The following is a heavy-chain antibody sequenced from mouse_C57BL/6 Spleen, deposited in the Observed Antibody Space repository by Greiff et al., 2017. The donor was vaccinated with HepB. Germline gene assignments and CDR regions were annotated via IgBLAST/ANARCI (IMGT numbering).Heavy chain of an antibody. V-gene: IGHV1-61*01. D-gene: IGHD1-1*01. J-gene: IGHJ4*01. CDR3: AREGLITTVVATPYYYAMDY. CDR2: IYPSDSET. CDR1: GYTFTSYW. Sequence: QVQLKQPGAELVRPGSSVKLSCKASGYTFTSYWMDWVKQRPGQGLEWIGNIYPSDSETHYNQKFKDKATLTVDKSSSTAYMQLSSLTSEDSAVYYCAREGLITTVVATPYYYAMDYWGQGTSVTVSS.